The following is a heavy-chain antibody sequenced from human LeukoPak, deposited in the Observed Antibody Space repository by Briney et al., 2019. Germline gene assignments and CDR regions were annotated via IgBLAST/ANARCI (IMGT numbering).Heavy chain of an antibody. CDR2: IRYDGSNK. Sequence: GSLRLSCAASGFTFSSYGMHWVRQAPGKGLEWVTFIRYDGSNKYYADSVKGRFTISRDNPKNTLYLQMNSLRAEDTAVYYCAKDHMTTLDYWGQGTLVTVSS. J-gene: IGHJ4*02. D-gene: IGHD4-11*01. CDR3: AKDHMTTLDY. CDR1: GFTFSSYG. V-gene: IGHV3-30*02.